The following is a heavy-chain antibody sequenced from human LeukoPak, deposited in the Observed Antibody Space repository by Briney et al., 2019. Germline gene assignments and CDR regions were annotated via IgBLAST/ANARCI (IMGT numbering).Heavy chain of an antibody. CDR3: ARAFSELFGEYYGMDV. D-gene: IGHD3-10*01. V-gene: IGHV1-8*01. CDR1: GYTFTSYD. CDR2: MNPNSGNT. Sequence: ASVKVSCKASGYTFTSYDINWVRQATGQGLEWMGWMNPNSGNTGYAQKFQGRVTMTRNTSISTAYMELSSLRSEDTAVYYCARAFSELFGEYYGMDVWGQGTTVTVSS. J-gene: IGHJ6*02.